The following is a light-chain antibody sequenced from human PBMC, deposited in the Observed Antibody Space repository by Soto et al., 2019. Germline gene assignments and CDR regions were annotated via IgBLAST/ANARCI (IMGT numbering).Light chain of an antibody. CDR2: GAS. V-gene: IGKV3-20*01. CDR3: QQYGRT. CDR1: QSVSSSY. J-gene: IGKJ1*01. Sequence: EIVLTQSPGTLSLSPGERATLSCRASQSVSSSYLAWYQQKPGQAPRLLIYGASSRATGIPDRFSGGGSGTDFTLTISGLEPEDFAVYYCQQYGRTFGQGTKVEIK.